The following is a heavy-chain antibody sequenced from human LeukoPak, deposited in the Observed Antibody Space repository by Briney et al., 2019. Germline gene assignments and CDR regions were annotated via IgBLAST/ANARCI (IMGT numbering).Heavy chain of an antibody. CDR1: GGSISSSSYY. CDR3: ARDRDVSPYNWFDP. J-gene: IGHJ5*02. CDR2: IYYSGST. V-gene: IGHV4-39*07. Sequence: PSETLSLTCTVSGGSISSSSYYWGWIRQPPGKGLEWIGNIYYSGSTYYNPSLKSRVTMSVDTSKNQFSLKLSSVTAADTAVYYCARDRDVSPYNWFDPWGQGTLVTVSS. D-gene: IGHD5-24*01.